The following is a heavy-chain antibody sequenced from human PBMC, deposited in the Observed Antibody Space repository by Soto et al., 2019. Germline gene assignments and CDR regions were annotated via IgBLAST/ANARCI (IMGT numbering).Heavy chain of an antibody. CDR1: GITFSSYA. V-gene: IGHV3-23*01. Sequence: EVQLLESGGGLVQPGGSLRLSCAASGITFSSYAMSWVRQAPGKGLEWVSGIRDSGGSTYYADSVKGRFTISRDNSKNTLYLQMNSLRAEDTAVYYCAKADYGDYGFDYWGQGTLVTVSS. CDR3: AKADYGDYGFDY. CDR2: IRDSGGST. J-gene: IGHJ4*02. D-gene: IGHD4-17*01.